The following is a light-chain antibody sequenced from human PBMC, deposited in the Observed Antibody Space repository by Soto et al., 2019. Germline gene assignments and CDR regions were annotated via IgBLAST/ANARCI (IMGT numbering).Light chain of an antibody. V-gene: IGKV1-5*01. CDR2: DAS. Sequence: DIQMTQSPSTLSGSVGERVTITCRASQTISSWLAWYQQKPGKAPKLLIYDASSLESGVPSRFSGSGSGTEFTLTISSLQPDDFATYYCQQYNSYPWTFGQGTKVDI. CDR3: QQYNSYPWT. CDR1: QTISSW. J-gene: IGKJ1*01.